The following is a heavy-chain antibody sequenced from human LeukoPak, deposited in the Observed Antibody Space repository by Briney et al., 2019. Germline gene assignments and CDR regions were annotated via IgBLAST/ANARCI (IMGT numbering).Heavy chain of an antibody. CDR1: GYTFTSYG. V-gene: IGHV1-18*04. Sequence: ASVKVSCKASGYTFTSYGISWVRQAPGQGLEWMGWISAYNGNTNYAQKLQGRVTMTTDTSTSTAYMGLRSLRSDDTAVYYCARDSVCSGGSCYSHYFDYWGQGTLVTVSS. CDR2: ISAYNGNT. CDR3: ARDSVCSGGSCYSHYFDY. D-gene: IGHD2-15*01. J-gene: IGHJ4*02.